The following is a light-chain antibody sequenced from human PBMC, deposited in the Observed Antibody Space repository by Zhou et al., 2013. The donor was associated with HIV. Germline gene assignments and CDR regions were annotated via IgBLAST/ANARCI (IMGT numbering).Light chain of an antibody. Sequence: DIQMTQSPSTLTAAVGDRVTVTCRASQDITTYLAWFQQKPARAPKSLIYGASNLHSGVPSRFSGSGSGRNFTLTINSLQPEDFAVYHCQQYRSYPLTFGGG. J-gene: IGKJ4*01. V-gene: IGKV1-16*01. CDR1: QDITTY. CDR2: GAS. CDR3: QQYRSYPLT.